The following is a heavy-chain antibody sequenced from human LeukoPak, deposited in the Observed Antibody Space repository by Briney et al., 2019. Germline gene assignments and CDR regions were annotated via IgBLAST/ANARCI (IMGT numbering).Heavy chain of an antibody. V-gene: IGHV5-51*01. CDR2: IYPGDSDT. D-gene: IGHD2-21*01. CDR1: GYSFNSYW. Sequence: GESPKTSRQGSGYSFNSYWIGWVRQMPGKGLEWMGIIYPGDSDTRYSPSFQGQVTISADKSISTAYLQWSSLKASDTAMYYCATTAFPPSYWGQGTLVTVSS. J-gene: IGHJ4*02. CDR3: ATTAFPPSY.